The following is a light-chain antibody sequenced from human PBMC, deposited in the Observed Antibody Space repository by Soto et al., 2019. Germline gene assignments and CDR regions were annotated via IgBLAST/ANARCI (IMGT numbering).Light chain of an antibody. J-gene: IGLJ2*01. Sequence: QSALTQPASVSGSPGRSITISCSGSNSDVGASDSVSWYQHHPGKAPKLIIFEVFNRPSGVSTRFSGSKSGSTASLTISGLQAEDEADYYCSSHTTYNVHVFGGGTKVTVL. CDR1: NSDVGASDS. CDR2: EVF. CDR3: SSHTTYNVHV. V-gene: IGLV2-14*01.